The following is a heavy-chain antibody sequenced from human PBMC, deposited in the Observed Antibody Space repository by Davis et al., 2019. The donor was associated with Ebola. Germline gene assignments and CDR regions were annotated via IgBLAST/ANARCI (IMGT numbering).Heavy chain of an antibody. J-gene: IGHJ6*02. V-gene: IGHV3-21*01. D-gene: IGHD3-3*01. CDR2: ISSSSSYI. Sequence: GGSLRLSCAASGFTFSSYEMNWVRQAPGKGLEWVSSISSSSSYIYYADSVKGRFTISRDNAKNSLYLQMNSLRAEDTAVYYCARDLLGFEKLRFLEWPKIGGMDVWGQGTTVTVSS. CDR1: GFTFSSYE. CDR3: ARDLLGFEKLRFLEWPKIGGMDV.